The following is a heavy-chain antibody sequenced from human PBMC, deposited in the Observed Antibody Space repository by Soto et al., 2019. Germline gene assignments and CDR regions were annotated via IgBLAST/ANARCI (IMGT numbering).Heavy chain of an antibody. J-gene: IGHJ5*02. CDR2: INHTGST. D-gene: IGHD3-16*02. CDR3: GRGQEGSGSSHYSNWFDP. CDR1: GGSFSGYY. Sequence: SETLSLPCAVYGGSFSGYYWTWIRQPPGKGPEWIGEINHTGSTNFNPSLKSRVTISVDTSKNHFSLKLSSVTAAVTAVYYCGRGQEGSGSSHYSNWFDPGGQGTLVTVSS. V-gene: IGHV4-34*01.